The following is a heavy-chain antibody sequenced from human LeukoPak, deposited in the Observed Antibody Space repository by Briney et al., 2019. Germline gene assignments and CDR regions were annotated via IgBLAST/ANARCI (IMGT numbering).Heavy chain of an antibody. CDR1: GGSFSGYY. Sequence: PSETLSLTCAVYGGSFSGYYWSWIRQPPGKGLEWIGEINHSGSTNCNPSLKSRVTISMDKSKNQLSLKLNFVTAADTAVYYCARDRGGYTYSHDYWGQGTLVTVSS. CDR3: ARDRGGYTYSHDY. J-gene: IGHJ4*02. D-gene: IGHD5-18*01. V-gene: IGHV4-34*01. CDR2: INHSGST.